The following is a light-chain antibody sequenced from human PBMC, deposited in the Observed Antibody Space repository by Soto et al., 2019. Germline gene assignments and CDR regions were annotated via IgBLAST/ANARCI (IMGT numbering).Light chain of an antibody. CDR2: DVS. Sequence: EFVMTQSPATLSVSPGERATLSCRASQSVSSYLAWYQQKRGQAPRLLIYDVSNRATGIPARFSGSGSGTDFSLTISSLEPEDFAVYYCQQRSHWPRTFGQGTKVDIK. CDR1: QSVSSY. CDR3: QQRSHWPRT. J-gene: IGKJ1*01. V-gene: IGKV3-11*01.